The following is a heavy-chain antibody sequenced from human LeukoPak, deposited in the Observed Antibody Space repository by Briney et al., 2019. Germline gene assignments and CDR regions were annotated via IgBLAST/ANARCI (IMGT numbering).Heavy chain of an antibody. V-gene: IGHV4-34*01. D-gene: IGHD3-22*01. CDR3: ARLRAYYYDSSGYYNFDF. J-gene: IGHJ4*02. CDR1: GGSFRGYY. Sequence: PSETLSLTCAVYGGSFRGYYWSWIRQPPGKGLEWIGEINHSGSTNYNPSLQSRVTISVDTSKNQFSLRLSSVTAADTAVYYCARLRAYYYDSSGYYNFDFWGQGTLVTVSS. CDR2: INHSGST.